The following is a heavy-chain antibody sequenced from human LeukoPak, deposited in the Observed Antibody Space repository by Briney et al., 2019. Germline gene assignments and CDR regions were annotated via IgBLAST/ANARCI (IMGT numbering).Heavy chain of an antibody. CDR1: GYTLTEVS. CDR3: ATEVVGYGDVHYFDS. J-gene: IGHJ4*02. D-gene: IGHD4-17*01. Sequence: ASVKVSCKISGYTLTEVSMHWVRQAPGKGLEWMGGFDPADGGPIYAQKFQGRVTMGEDTSTDTAYMDLSSLRSEDTAVYYCATEVVGYGDVHYFDSWGQGTLVTVSS. V-gene: IGHV1-24*01. CDR2: FDPADGGP.